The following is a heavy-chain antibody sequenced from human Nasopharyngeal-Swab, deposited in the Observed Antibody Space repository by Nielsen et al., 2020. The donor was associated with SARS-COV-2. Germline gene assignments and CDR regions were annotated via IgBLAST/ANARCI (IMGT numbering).Heavy chain of an antibody. D-gene: IGHD2-15*01. CDR1: GFTFSDSA. CDR3: TRCGGGCYSGRDY. J-gene: IGHJ4*02. CDR2: IRRKGNNYAT. V-gene: IGHV3-73*01. Sequence: GGSLRLSCAASGFTFSDSAIHWVRQASGKGLEWAGRIRRKGNNYATAYAASVKCRFTIFRDDPTNTAFLQMNSLKTEDTAVYYCTRCGGGCYSGRDYWGQGTLVTVSS.